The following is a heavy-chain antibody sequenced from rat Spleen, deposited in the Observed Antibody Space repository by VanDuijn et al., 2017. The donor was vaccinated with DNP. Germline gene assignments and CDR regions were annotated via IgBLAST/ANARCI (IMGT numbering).Heavy chain of an antibody. D-gene: IGHD4-3*01. CDR1: GYTFTNYY. CDR2: INMGSGNT. CDR3: ARSWVGVRGIWFAF. Sequence: QVQLQQSGAELAKPGSSVKISCKASGYTFTNYYIGWIKQTTGQGLEYIGYINMGSGNTNYNEKFKGKATLTVDKSSSTAFMQLSSLTPDDSAVYYCARSWVGVRGIWFAFWGQGTLVTVSS. J-gene: IGHJ3*01. V-gene: IGHV1-43*01.